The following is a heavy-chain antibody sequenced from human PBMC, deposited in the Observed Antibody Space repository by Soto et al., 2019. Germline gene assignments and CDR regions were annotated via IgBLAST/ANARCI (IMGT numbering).Heavy chain of an antibody. CDR3: ARDKETAGIYGMDV. CDR1: GFTFSSYG. J-gene: IGHJ6*02. V-gene: IGHV3-33*01. CDR2: IWYDGSNK. D-gene: IGHD6-13*01. Sequence: GGSLRLSCAASGFTFSSYGMHWVRQAPGKGLEWVAVIWYDGSNKYYADSVKGRFTISRDNSKNTLYLQMNSLRAEDTAVYYCARDKETAGIYGMDVWGQGTTVTVSS.